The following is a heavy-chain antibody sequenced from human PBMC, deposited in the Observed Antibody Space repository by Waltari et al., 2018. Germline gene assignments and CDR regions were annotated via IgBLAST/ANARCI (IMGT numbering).Heavy chain of an antibody. J-gene: IGHJ6*03. CDR2: INHSGST. Sequence: QVQLQQWGAGLLKPSETLSLTCAVYGGSFSGYYWRWIRQPPGKGLEWIGEINHSGSTNYNPSLKSRVTISVDTSKNQFSLKLSSVTAADTAVYYCARGYYGSGSYSLYYYYYMDVWGKGTTVTVSS. CDR1: GGSFSGYY. D-gene: IGHD3-10*01. V-gene: IGHV4-34*01. CDR3: ARGYYGSGSYSLYYYYYMDV.